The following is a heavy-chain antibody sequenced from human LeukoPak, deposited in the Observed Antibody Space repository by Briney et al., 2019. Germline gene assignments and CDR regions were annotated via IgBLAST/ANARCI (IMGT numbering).Heavy chain of an antibody. CDR2: ISSSGDII. V-gene: IGHV3-48*04. D-gene: IGHD6-6*01. J-gene: IGHJ6*02. CDR3: ARDRDSSSLQEYYYGMDV. CDR1: GFSFSSYW. Sequence: GGSLRLSCAASGFSFSSYWMSWVRQAPGKGLEWVSYISSSGDIIYYADSVKGRFTISRDNAKTSLYLKMNSLRAEDTAIYYCARDRDSSSLQEYYYGMDVWGQGTTVTVSS.